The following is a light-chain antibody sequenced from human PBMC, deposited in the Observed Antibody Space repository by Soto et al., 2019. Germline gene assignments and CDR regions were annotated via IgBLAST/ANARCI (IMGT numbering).Light chain of an antibody. CDR3: QQYYSTPS. CDR1: QSVLYSSNNKNY. V-gene: IGKV4-1*01. CDR2: WAS. J-gene: IGKJ3*01. Sequence: DIVMTQSPDSLAVSLGERATINCKSSQSVLYSSNNKNYLAWYQQKLGQPPKLLIYWASTRESGVPDRFSGRWSRKYFNLTISSLQAEDVAVYYCQQYYSTPSFGPETKVDIK.